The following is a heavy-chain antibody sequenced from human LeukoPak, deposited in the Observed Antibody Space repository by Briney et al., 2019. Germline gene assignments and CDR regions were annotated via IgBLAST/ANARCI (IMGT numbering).Heavy chain of an antibody. CDR2: ISWNSGSI. CDR3: AKGRYYYGSGSQTPWFDP. Sequence: GRSLRLSCAASGFTFDDYAMHWVRQAPGKGLEWVSGISWNSGSIGYADSVKGRFTISRDNAKNSLYLQMNSLRAEDTALYYCAKGRYYYGSGSQTPWFDPWGQGTLVTVSS. V-gene: IGHV3-9*01. J-gene: IGHJ5*02. CDR1: GFTFDDYA. D-gene: IGHD3-10*01.